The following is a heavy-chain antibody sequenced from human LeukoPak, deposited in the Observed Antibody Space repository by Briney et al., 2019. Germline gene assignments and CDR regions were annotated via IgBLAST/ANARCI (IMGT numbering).Heavy chain of an antibody. CDR2: IYYSGST. V-gene: IGHV4-61*05. D-gene: IGHD2-15*01. CDR1: GGSIGSSRFY. J-gene: IGHJ5*02. CDR3: ARNGVAAPNWFDP. Sequence: SETLSLTCTVSGGSIGSSRFYGGWIRQPPGTGLEWIGYIYYSGSTNYNPSLKSRVTISVDTSKNQFSLKLSSVTAADTAVYYCARNGVAAPNWFDPWGQGTLVTVSS.